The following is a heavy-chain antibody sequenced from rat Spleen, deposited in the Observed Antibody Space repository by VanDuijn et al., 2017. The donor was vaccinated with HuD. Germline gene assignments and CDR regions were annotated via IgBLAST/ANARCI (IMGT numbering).Heavy chain of an antibody. Sequence: QVQLKESGPGLVQPSQTLSLTCTVSGFSLTSYTVSWVRQPPGKGLEWIAAISSGGSTYYNSALKSRLSISRDTSKSQVFLKMNSLQTEDTATYYCARADIGAIYTDGIWGQGVMVTVSS. CDR3: ARADIGAIYTDGI. V-gene: IGHV2-6*01. CDR2: ISSGGST. J-gene: IGHJ2*01. D-gene: IGHD1-2*01. CDR1: GFSLTSYT.